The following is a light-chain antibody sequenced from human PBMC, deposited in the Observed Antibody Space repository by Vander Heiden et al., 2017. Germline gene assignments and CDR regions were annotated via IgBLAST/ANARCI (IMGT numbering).Light chain of an antibody. V-gene: IGKV3-20*01. Sequence: EILLTQSPGTLSSSLGERVTLTCRASQSVSSSYLAWYQQKPGQAPRLLIYGASTRDTGIPDRFSGSGSGTDFTLTISRLEPEDFAVYFCQQYDGSPYTFGQGTKLEIK. CDR3: QQYDGSPYT. J-gene: IGKJ2*01. CDR1: QSVSSSY. CDR2: GAS.